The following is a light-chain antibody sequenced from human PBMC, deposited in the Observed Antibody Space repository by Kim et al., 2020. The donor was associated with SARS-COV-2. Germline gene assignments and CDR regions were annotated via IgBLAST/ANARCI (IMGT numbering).Light chain of an antibody. Sequence: LSLFPGDRAVLACRASQRIGGSVAWFQQRPGQPPRLLVYGASYRAADVPPRFSGSGSGTDFTLTIGRLEPEDSAIYYCLQRDNWYTFGQGTKLE. CDR3: LQRDNWYT. J-gene: IGKJ2*01. CDR1: QRIGGS. CDR2: GAS. V-gene: IGKV3-11*01.